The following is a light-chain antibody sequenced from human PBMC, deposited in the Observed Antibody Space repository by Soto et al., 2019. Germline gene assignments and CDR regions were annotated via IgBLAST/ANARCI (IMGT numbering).Light chain of an antibody. V-gene: IGKV1-5*03. CDR2: KAS. CDR1: QSISSW. J-gene: IGKJ1*01. Sequence: DIQMTQSPSTLSASVGDRVTITCRASQSISSWLAWYQQKPGKAPKLLIYKASSLEGGVPSRFSGSGSGTEFTLTISSLQSEDFAVYYCQQYGSSGTFGQGTKVDIK. CDR3: QQYGSSGT.